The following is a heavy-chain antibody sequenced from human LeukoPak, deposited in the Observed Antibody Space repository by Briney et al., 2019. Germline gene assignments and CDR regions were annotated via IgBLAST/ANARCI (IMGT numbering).Heavy chain of an antibody. CDR3: ARDNYDSSGYYAFDI. V-gene: IGHV4-30-2*01. CDR2: IYHSGST. CDR1: GGSISSGGYS. D-gene: IGHD3-22*01. Sequence: SETLSLTCAVSGGSISSGGYSWSWIRQPPGKGLEWIGYIYHSGSTYYNPSLKSRVTISVDRSKNQFSLKLSSVTAADTAVYYCARDNYDSSGYYAFDIWGQGTMVTVSS. J-gene: IGHJ3*02.